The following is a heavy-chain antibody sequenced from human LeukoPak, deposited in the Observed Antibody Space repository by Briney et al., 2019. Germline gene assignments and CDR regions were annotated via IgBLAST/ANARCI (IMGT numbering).Heavy chain of an antibody. Sequence: SETLSLTCTVSGGSISSYYWSWIRQPPGKGLEWIGYIYYSGSTNYNPSLKSRVTISVDTSKNQFSLKLSSVTAADTAVYYCAGSSRRYYDSSGYLAYWGQGTLVTVSS. D-gene: IGHD3-22*01. CDR3: AGSSRRYYDSSGYLAY. V-gene: IGHV4-59*08. CDR1: GGSISSYY. J-gene: IGHJ4*02. CDR2: IYYSGST.